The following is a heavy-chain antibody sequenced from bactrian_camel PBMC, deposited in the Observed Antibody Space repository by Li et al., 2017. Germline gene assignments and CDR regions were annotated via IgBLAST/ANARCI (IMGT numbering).Heavy chain of an antibody. CDR1: RNSKRRHC. J-gene: IGHJ4*01. Sequence: HVQLVESGGGLVQAGGSLRVSCSASRNSKRRHCMGWFRQPIGQEREGVAAIFTGGGSTWYVDSVKGRFTISQDNAKNTVYLQMNSLKPEDTAVYYCAADSRPTVRCWDYAPYEYNNWAQGTQVTVS. D-gene: IGHD4*01. CDR2: IFTGGGST. CDR3: AADSRPTVRCWDYAPYEYNN. V-gene: IGHV3S1*01.